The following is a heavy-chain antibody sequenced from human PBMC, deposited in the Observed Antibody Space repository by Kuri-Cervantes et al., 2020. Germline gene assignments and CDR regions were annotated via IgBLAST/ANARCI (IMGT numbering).Heavy chain of an antibody. CDR1: GGSISSSGYY. CDR2: TYYSGST. D-gene: IGHD6-19*01. CDR3: ARPGSPLAVAGSFDY. V-gene: IGHV4-39*07. J-gene: IGHJ4*02. Sequence: SETLSLTCTVSGGSISSSGYYWGWIRQPPGKGLEWIGSTYYSGSTYYNPSLKSRVTISVDTSKNQFSLKLSSVTAADTAVYYCARPGSPLAVAGSFDYWGQGTLVTVSS.